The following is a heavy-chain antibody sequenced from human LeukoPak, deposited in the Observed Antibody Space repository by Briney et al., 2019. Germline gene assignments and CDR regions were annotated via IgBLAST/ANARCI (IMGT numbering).Heavy chain of an antibody. CDR2: IKQEGTEK. CDR3: AKVAKYYYGSETYYFFEH. Sequence: SGGSLRLSCAASGFTFTTYWMSWVRQAPGKGLGWVANIKQEGTEKYYVDSVKGRFTISRDNAKNSLYLQMNSLRVEDTAVYYCAKVAKYYYGSETYYFFEHWGQGTPVTASS. CDR1: GFTFTTYW. V-gene: IGHV3-7*01. D-gene: IGHD3-10*01. J-gene: IGHJ4*02.